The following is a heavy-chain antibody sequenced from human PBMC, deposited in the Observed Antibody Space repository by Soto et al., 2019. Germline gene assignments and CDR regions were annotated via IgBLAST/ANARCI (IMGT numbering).Heavy chain of an antibody. CDR2: MNPNSGNT. V-gene: IGHV1-8*01. CDR3: ATQYHPISSSLLDDY. J-gene: IGHJ4*02. D-gene: IGHD6-6*01. Sequence: QVPLVQSGAEVKKPGASVKVSCKASGYTFTSYDINWVRQATGHGLEWMGWMNPNSGNTGYAQKFQGRVTMTRNTSISTAYMELSSLRSEDTAVYYCATQYHPISSSLLDDYWGQGTLVTVSS. CDR1: GYTFTSYD.